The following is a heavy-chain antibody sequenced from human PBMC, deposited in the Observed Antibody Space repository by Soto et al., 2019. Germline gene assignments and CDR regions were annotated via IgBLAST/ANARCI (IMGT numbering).Heavy chain of an antibody. CDR3: AHSGYYYDSSGYRALYYFDY. CDR1: GFSLSTSRVG. J-gene: IGHJ4*02. D-gene: IGHD3-22*01. V-gene: IGHV2-5*02. Sequence: QITLKESGPTLVKPTQTLTLTCTFSGFSLSTSRVGVCWIRQPPGKALEWLALTYCDDAKRYSPSLKSRITITKDTATNLVVLTMTNMDPVDIATYYCAHSGYYYDSSGYRALYYFDYWGQGTLVTVSS. CDR2: TYCDDAK.